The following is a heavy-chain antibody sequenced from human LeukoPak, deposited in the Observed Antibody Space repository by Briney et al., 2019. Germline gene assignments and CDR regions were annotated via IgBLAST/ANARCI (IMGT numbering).Heavy chain of an antibody. D-gene: IGHD6-19*01. J-gene: IGHJ4*02. V-gene: IGHV4-34*01. CDR2: INHSGYT. CDR3: TRAVAGHPD. Sequence: PSETLSLTCAVSGVAFSNYYWSWVRQSPTKGLGWIEEINHSGYTNYNPSLKSRVTISIDTSKNQFSLMVTSVTAADTGVYYCTRAVAGHPDWGQGTLVTVAS. CDR1: GVAFSNYY.